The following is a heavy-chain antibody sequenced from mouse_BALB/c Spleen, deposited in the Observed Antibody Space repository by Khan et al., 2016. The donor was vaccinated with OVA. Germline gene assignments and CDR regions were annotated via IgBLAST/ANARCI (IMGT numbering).Heavy chain of an antibody. Sequence: VQLKQSGPELVRPGASVKISCKASGYSFTGYFMNWVMQSHGKSLEWIGRINPHIGETFYNQRIKEQATLTVDEASSTANMELRSLASEDSAVYYCTRIYRSDFDYWGQGTTLTVSS. D-gene: IGHD1-1*01. CDR3: TRIYRSDFDY. V-gene: IGHV1-20*02. CDR2: INPHIGET. CDR1: GYSFTGYF. J-gene: IGHJ2*01.